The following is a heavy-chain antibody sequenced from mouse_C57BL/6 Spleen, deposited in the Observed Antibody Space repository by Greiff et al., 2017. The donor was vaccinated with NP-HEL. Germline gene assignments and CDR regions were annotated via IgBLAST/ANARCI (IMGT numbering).Heavy chain of an antibody. V-gene: IGHV1-64*01. D-gene: IGHD1-1*01. CDR3: ARYGSSYYWYIDV. CDR1: GYTFTSYW. Sequence: QVQLQQPGAELVKPGASVKLSCKASGYTFTSYWMHWVKQRPGQGLEWIGMIHPTSGSTNNNEKLKSKATLTVDKSSSTAYMQLSSLTYEDSAVYYCARYGSSYYWYIDVWGTGTTVTVSS. J-gene: IGHJ1*03. CDR2: IHPTSGST.